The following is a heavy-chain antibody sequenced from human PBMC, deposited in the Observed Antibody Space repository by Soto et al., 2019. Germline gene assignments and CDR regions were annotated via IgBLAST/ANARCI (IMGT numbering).Heavy chain of an antibody. CDR2: INHSGST. CDR1: GGSFSGYY. CDR3: ARVRVVITMVRGVIRTYYFDY. V-gene: IGHV4-34*01. D-gene: IGHD3-10*01. Sequence: PSETLSLTCAVYGGSFSGYYWSWIRQPPGKGLEWIGEINHSGSTNYNPSLKSRVTISVDTSKNQFSLKLSSVTAADTAVYYCARVRVVITMVRGVIRTYYFDYWGQGTLVTV. J-gene: IGHJ4*02.